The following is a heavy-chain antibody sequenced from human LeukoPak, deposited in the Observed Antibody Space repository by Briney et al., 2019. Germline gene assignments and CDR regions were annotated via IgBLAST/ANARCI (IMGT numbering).Heavy chain of an antibody. CDR2: ISSSGSTI. Sequence: GGSLRLSCAASGFTISSYEMNWVRQAPGKGLEWVSYISSSGSTIYYADSVKGRFTISRDNAKNSLYLQMNSLRAEDTAVYYCASLAYCGGDCYWANDYWGQGTLVTVSS. D-gene: IGHD2-21*02. CDR3: ASLAYCGGDCYWANDY. CDR1: GFTISSYE. V-gene: IGHV3-48*03. J-gene: IGHJ4*02.